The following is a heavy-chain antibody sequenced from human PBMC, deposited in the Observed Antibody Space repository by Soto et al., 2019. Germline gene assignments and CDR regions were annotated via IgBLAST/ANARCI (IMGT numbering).Heavy chain of an antibody. V-gene: IGHV3-23*01. CDR2: ISGSGGST. CDR1: GFTFSSYA. D-gene: IGHD4-17*01. Sequence: GGSLRLSCAASGFTFSSYAMSWVRQAPGKGLEWVSAISGSGGSTYYADSVKGRFTISRDNSKNTLYLQMNSLKTEDTAVYYCTTDTPTTVVTRTTDYWGQGTLVTVSS. CDR3: TTDTPTTVVTRTTDY. J-gene: IGHJ4*02.